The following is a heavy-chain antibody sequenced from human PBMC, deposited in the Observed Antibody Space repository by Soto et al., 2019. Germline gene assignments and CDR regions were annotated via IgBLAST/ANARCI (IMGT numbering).Heavy chain of an antibody. Sequence: SETRSHTCTVCDGAILDSTYYRAWIRQPPGKGLEWIGTIFSSGTTFYNPSLQSRVTVSVDMSKSHFSLEVTSVTAAGTALYYCARHSTNTWNNYWLDVWGQGTTVTVSS. CDR1: DGAILDSTYY. CDR3: ARHSTNTWNNYWLDV. J-gene: IGHJ6*02. V-gene: IGHV4-39*01. CDR2: IFSSGTT. D-gene: IGHD1-1*01.